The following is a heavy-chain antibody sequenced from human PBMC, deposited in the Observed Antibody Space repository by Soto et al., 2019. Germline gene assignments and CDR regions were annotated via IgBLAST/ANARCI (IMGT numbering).Heavy chain of an antibody. CDR2: FHNSGNP. CDR1: GGSISGYH. D-gene: IGHD3-22*01. V-gene: IGHV4-59*01. Sequence: SETLSLTCSISGGSISGYHWNWIRQTPGKGVEWNGYFHNSGNPKYSSSLKSRVTISVDMSEKQSSLKLTSVTAAAKNQFSLSLSSVTAADTAVYYCTGAYYDIDGYILDPWGQGTSVTVSS. CDR3: SLSSVTAADTAVYYCTGAYYDIDGYILDP. J-gene: IGHJ5*02.